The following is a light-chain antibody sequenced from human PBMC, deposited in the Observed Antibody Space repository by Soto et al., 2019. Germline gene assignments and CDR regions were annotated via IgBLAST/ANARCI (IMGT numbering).Light chain of an antibody. CDR2: DVT. J-gene: IGLJ2*01. V-gene: IGLV2-14*03. CDR3: SSFTTSTAFVV. CDR1: SSDITYYNY. Sequence: QSALTQPASVSGSPGQSITISCTGTSSDITYYNYVSWYQQHPGKAPKLMIYDVTNRPSGVSNRFSGSKSGNTASLTISGLQAEDEAYYYCSSFTTSTAFVVFGGGTKVTVL.